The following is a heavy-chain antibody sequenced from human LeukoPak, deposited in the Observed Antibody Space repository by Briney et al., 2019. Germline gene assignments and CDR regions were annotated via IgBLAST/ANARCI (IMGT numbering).Heavy chain of an antibody. V-gene: IGHV1-2*02. D-gene: IGHD3-22*01. CDR3: AITMIVVVITEEDAFDI. CDR1: GYTFTGYY. CDR2: INPNSGGT. Sequence: ASVKVSCKASGYTFTGYYMHWVRQAPGQGLEWMGWINPNSGGTNYAQKFQGRVTMTRDTSISTAYMELSRLRSDDTAVYYCAITMIVVVITEEDAFDIWGQGTMVTVSS. J-gene: IGHJ3*02.